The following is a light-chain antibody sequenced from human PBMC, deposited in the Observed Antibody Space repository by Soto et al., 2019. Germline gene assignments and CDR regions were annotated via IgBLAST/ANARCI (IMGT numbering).Light chain of an antibody. CDR2: DDS. CDR3: QVWDSDNNPFYV. Sequence: SYELTQTPSVSVAPGQTARITCGGHNIESKSVHWYQQKPGQAPVLVVYDDSDRPSGIPERFSGSNSGNTATLIISTAEAGDEADYYCQVWDSDNNPFYVFGAGTKVTVL. V-gene: IGLV3-21*02. CDR1: NIESKS. J-gene: IGLJ1*01.